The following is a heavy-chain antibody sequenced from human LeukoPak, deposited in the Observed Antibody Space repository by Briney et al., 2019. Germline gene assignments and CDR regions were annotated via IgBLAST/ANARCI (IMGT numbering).Heavy chain of an antibody. V-gene: IGHV3-21*01. J-gene: IGHJ4*02. D-gene: IGHD3-22*01. CDR1: GFTFSSYS. CDR3: ARDPYYYDSSGYYGEGFDY. Sequence: GGSLILSCAASGFTFSSYSMDWVRQAPGKGLEWVSYISSSRNYIFYADSVKGRFTISRDNAKNSLYLQMNSLRAEDTAVYYCARDPYYYDSSGYYGEGFDYWGQGTLVTVSS. CDR2: ISSSRNYI.